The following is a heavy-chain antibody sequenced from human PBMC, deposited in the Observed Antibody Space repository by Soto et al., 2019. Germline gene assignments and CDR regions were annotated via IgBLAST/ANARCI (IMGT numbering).Heavy chain of an antibody. Sequence: SETLSLTCAVYGGSFSGYYWSWIRQPPGKGLEWIGEINHSGSTNYNPSLKSRVTISVDTSKNQFSLKLSSVTAADTAVYYCASARYGDYGFDPWGQGTLVTVSS. V-gene: IGHV4-34*01. CDR3: ASARYGDYGFDP. D-gene: IGHD4-17*01. CDR1: GGSFSGYY. CDR2: INHSGST. J-gene: IGHJ5*02.